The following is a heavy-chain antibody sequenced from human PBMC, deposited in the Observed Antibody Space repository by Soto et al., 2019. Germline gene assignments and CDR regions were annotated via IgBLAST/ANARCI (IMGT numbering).Heavy chain of an antibody. CDR1: GDSISSGDYY. Sequence: QVQLQESGPGLVKPSQTLSLTCTVSGDSISSGDYYWSWIRQPPGKGLEWIGYIYNAGSTYSNPSLKSRVTISVDTAKNQFSLKLSSVTAADTAVYYCARDSENYYGSGSSLAYWGQGSLVTVSS. CDR2: IYNAGST. J-gene: IGHJ4*02. CDR3: ARDSENYYGSGSSLAY. D-gene: IGHD3-10*01. V-gene: IGHV4-30-4*01.